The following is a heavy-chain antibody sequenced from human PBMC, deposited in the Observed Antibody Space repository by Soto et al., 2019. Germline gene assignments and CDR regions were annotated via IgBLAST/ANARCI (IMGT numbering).Heavy chain of an antibody. D-gene: IGHD6-19*01. Sequence: VQLVESGGGVVQPGRSLRLSCAASGFTFSDYAMHWVRQAPGKGLEWVAVVSHDGRNTHYADSVKGRFTISRDSSKNTFSLEMTSLRAEDTAVYCCAKGGRQWLVTSDFNYWGQGALVTVSS. CDR3: AKGGRQWLVTSDFNY. CDR2: VSHDGRNT. CDR1: GFTFSDYA. J-gene: IGHJ4*02. V-gene: IGHV3-30*18.